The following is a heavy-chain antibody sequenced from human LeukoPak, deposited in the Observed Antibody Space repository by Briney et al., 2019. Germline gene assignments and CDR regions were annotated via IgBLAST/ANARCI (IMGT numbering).Heavy chain of an antibody. CDR2: ISSSGSTI. CDR3: AKDWGYDILTGYGGH. D-gene: IGHD3-9*01. CDR1: GFTFSDYY. Sequence: GGSLRLSCAASGFTFSDYYMSWIRQAPGKGLEWVSYISSSGSTIYYADSVKGRFTISRDNSKNTLYLQMNSLRAEDTAVYYCAKDWGYDILTGYGGHWGQGTLVTVSS. J-gene: IGHJ4*02. V-gene: IGHV3-11*01.